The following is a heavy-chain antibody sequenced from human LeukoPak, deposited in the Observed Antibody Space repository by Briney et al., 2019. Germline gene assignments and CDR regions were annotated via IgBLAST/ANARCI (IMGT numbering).Heavy chain of an antibody. CDR3: ARDRITMVRGVNWFDP. CDR1: ALTLSSYW. J-gene: IGHJ5*02. V-gene: IGHV3-74*01. Sequence: GGSLRLACAPSALTLSSYWMHWVRHAPGKWLGWASRINSDGSSTSYADSVKGRFTISRDNGKNTLYLQMNSLRAEDTAVYYCARDRITMVRGVNWFDPWGQGTLVTVSS. CDR2: INSDGSST. D-gene: IGHD3-10*01.